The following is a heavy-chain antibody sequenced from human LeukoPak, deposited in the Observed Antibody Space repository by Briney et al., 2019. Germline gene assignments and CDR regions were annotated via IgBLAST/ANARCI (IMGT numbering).Heavy chain of an antibody. J-gene: IGHJ4*02. V-gene: IGHV1-2*02. CDR1: GYTFTGYY. Sequence: ASVKVSCKASGYTFTGYYMHWVRQAPGQGLEWMGWINPNSVGTNYAQKFQGRVTMTRDTSISTAYMELSRLRSDDTAVYYCARTGTWPGIAVAGYDYWGQGTLVTVSS. D-gene: IGHD6-19*01. CDR3: ARTGTWPGIAVAGYDY. CDR2: INPNSVGT.